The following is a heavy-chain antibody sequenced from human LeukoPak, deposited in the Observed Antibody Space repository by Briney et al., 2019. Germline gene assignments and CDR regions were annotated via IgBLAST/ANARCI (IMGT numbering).Heavy chain of an antibody. V-gene: IGHV4-59*01. CDR3: ARVPLGGDGYNYINY. D-gene: IGHD5-24*01. CDR1: GGSISSYY. CDR2: IYYSGST. J-gene: IGHJ4*02. Sequence: PETLSLTCTVSGGSISSYYWSWIRQPPGKGLEWIGYIYYSGSTNYNPSLKSRVTISVDTSKNQFSLKLSSVTAADTAVYYCARVPLGGDGYNYINYWGQGTLVTVSS.